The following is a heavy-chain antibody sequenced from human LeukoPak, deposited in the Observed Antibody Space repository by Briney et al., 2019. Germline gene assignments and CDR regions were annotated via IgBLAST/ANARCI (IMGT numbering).Heavy chain of an antibody. J-gene: IGHJ4*02. Sequence: AASVKVSCKASGYTFTGYYMHWVRQAPGQGLEWTGWINPNSGGTNYAQKLQGRVTMTTDTSTSTAYMELRSLRSDDTAVYYCASARISVDTVFDYWGQGTLVTVSS. CDR3: ASARISVDTVFDY. D-gene: IGHD5-18*01. V-gene: IGHV1-2*02. CDR1: GYTFTGYY. CDR2: INPNSGGT.